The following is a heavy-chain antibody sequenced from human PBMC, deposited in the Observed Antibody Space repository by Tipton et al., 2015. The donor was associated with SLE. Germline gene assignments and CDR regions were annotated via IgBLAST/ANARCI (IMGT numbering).Heavy chain of an antibody. Sequence: TLSLTCAVYGGSFSGYYWSWIRQPPGKGLEWIGYIYYSGSTNYNPSLKSRVTISVDKSKNQFSLKLSSVTAADTAVYYCARWVTTVVTRTFDYWGQGTLVTVSS. V-gene: IGHV4-59*12. CDR3: ARWVTTVVTRTFDY. CDR2: IYYSGST. D-gene: IGHD4-23*01. J-gene: IGHJ4*02. CDR1: GGSFSGYY.